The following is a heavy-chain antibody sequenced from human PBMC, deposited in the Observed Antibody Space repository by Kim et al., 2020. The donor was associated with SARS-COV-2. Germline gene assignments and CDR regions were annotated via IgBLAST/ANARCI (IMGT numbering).Heavy chain of an antibody. CDR3: TTDPGYSSSWKGY. V-gene: IGHV3-15*01. CDR1: GFIFSNAW. CDR2: IKSKTDGGTT. Sequence: GGSLRLSCAASGFIFSNAWMSWVRQAPGKGLEWVGRIKSKTDGGTTDYAAPVKGRFTISRDDSKNTLYLQMNSLKTEDTAVYYCTTDPGYSSSWKGYWGQGTLVTVSS. J-gene: IGHJ4*02. D-gene: IGHD6-13*01.